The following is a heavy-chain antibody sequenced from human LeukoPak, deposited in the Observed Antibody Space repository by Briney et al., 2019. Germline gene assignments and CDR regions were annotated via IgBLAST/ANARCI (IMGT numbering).Heavy chain of an antibody. D-gene: IGHD3-22*01. CDR1: GFTFSSYG. CDR3: ARHDSWAGWFDP. Sequence: PGRSLRLSCAASGFTFSSYGMHWVRQAPGKGLEWVAVISYDGSNKYYADSVKGRFTISRDNSKNTLYLQMNSLRAEDTAVYYCARHDSWAGWFDPWGQGTLVTVSS. J-gene: IGHJ5*02. V-gene: IGHV3-30*03. CDR2: ISYDGSNK.